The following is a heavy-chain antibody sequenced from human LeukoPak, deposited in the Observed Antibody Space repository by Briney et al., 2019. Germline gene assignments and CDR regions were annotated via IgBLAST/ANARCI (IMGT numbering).Heavy chain of an antibody. CDR3: AHCGGLFGVVNGGIPDY. CDR1: GFSLSTSGVG. D-gene: IGHD3-3*01. V-gene: IGHV2-5*02. J-gene: IGHJ4*02. Sequence: SGPTLVNPTQTLTLTCTFSGFSLSTSGVGVGWIRQPPGKALEWLALIYWDDDKRYSPSLKSRLTITKDTSKNQVVLTMTNMGPVDTATYYCAHCGGLFGVVNGGIPDYWGQGTLVTVSS. CDR2: IYWDDDK.